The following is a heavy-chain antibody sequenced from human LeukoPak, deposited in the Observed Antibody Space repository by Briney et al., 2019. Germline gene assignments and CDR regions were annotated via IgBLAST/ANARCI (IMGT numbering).Heavy chain of an antibody. Sequence: SETLSLTCAVSGGSISSGGYSWSWIRQPPGKGLEWIGYIYHSGSTYYNPSLKSRVTISVDTSKNQFSLKLSSVTAADTAVYYCAREGFGELLRDYWGQGTLVTVSS. CDR1: GGSISSGGYS. CDR3: AREGFGELLRDY. CDR2: IYHSGST. D-gene: IGHD3-10*01. J-gene: IGHJ4*02. V-gene: IGHV4-30-2*05.